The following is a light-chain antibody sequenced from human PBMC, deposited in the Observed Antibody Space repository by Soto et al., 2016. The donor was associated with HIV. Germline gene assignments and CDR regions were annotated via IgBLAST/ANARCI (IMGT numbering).Light chain of an antibody. CDR2: LGS. CDR1: QSLLHSNGYNY. CDR3: MQALQTPRT. V-gene: IGKV2-28*01. J-gene: IGKJ2*01. Sequence: DIVMTQSPLSLPVTPGEPASISCRSSQSLLHSNGYNYLDWYLQKPGQSPQLLIYLGSNRASGVPDRFSGSGSGTDFTLKISRVEAEDVGVYYCMQALQTPRTFGQGTKLX.